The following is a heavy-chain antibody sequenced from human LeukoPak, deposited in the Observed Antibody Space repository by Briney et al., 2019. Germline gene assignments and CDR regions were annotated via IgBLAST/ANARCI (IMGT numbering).Heavy chain of an antibody. CDR3: AHGTVYQLDY. V-gene: IGHV3-23*01. Sequence: AGSLRLSCVASGFSFSSDGMSWVRQAPRKGLEWVSGILGGAGSTYYADSVKGRFTISRDNSKNTLYLQMNSLRAEDTAVYYCAHGTVYQLDYWGQGTLVTVSS. J-gene: IGHJ4*02. CDR2: ILGGAGST. D-gene: IGHD2-2*01. CDR1: GFSFSSDG.